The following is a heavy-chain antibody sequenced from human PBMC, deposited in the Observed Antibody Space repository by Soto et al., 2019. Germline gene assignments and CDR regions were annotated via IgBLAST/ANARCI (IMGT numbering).Heavy chain of an antibody. CDR2: ISSSSSHI. CDR1: DFSFSTYN. V-gene: IGHV3-21*01. D-gene: IGHD2-2*01. J-gene: IGHJ6*02. CDR3: ARDPAPDGYYGMDV. Sequence: EVQLVESGGGLVKPGGSLRLSCVASDFSFSTYNMNWVRQAPGKGLEWVSFISSSSSHIHYADSVKGRFTISRDNAKNSLYLQMNSLRAEDTGVYYCARDPAPDGYYGMDVWGQGTTVTVSS.